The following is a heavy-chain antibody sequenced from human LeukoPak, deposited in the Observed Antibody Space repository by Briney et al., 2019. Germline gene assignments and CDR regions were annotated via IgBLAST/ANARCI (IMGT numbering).Heavy chain of an antibody. CDR1: GGSFSGYY. CDR2: IYHSGST. CDR3: ARLAADYYYYMDV. J-gene: IGHJ6*03. Sequence: SETLSLTCAVYGGSFSGYYWSWIRQPPGKGLEWIGSIYHSGSTYYNPSLKSRVTISVDTSKNQFSLKLSSVTAADTAVYYCARLAADYYYYMDVWGKGTTVTVSS. V-gene: IGHV4-34*01.